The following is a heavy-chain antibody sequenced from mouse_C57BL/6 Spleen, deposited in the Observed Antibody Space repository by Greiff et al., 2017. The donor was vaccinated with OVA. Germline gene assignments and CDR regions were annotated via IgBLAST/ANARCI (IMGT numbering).Heavy chain of an antibody. V-gene: IGHV1-26*01. CDR3: ARQIYYGNWFAY. J-gene: IGHJ3*01. D-gene: IGHD2-1*01. Sequence: EVQLHQSGPELVKPGASVKISCKASGYTFTDYYMNWVKQSHGKSLEWIGDINPNNGGTSYNQKLKGKATLTVDKAASTAYMELRSRTSDNSAVYYWARQIYYGNWFAYWGQGTLVTVSA. CDR2: INPNNGGT. CDR1: GYTFTDYY.